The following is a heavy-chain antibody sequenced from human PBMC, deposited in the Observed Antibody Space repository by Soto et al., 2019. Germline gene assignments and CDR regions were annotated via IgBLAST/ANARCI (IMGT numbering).Heavy chain of an antibody. D-gene: IGHD5-12*01. V-gene: IGHV4-39*01. Sequence: PSETLSLTCTVSVGSISSNSYYWGWMRQPTGKGLEWIGTIYYSGSTYYNPSLKSRVTISVDTSKNQFSLKLSSVTAADTAVYYCARHPYRDGYNRGGLLDYWGQGTLVTVSS. J-gene: IGHJ4*02. CDR2: IYYSGST. CDR3: ARHPYRDGYNRGGLLDY. CDR1: VGSISSNSYY.